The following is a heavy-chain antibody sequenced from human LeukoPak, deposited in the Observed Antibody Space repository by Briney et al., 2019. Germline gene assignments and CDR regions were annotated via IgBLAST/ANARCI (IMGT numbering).Heavy chain of an antibody. CDR3: ARLRISATMLDKYYLDH. V-gene: IGHV4-39*01. CDR2: FSYTGTT. J-gene: IGHJ4*02. D-gene: IGHD3-10*02. CDR1: GGSISNTYYN. Sequence: PSETLSLTCTVSGGSISNTYYNWAWIRQPPGKGLEWIGVFSYTGTTYYNPSLRPRVTLSVDMSKNQLSLRVTSATAADTATYYCARLRISATMLDKYYLDHWGQGTLVTVSS.